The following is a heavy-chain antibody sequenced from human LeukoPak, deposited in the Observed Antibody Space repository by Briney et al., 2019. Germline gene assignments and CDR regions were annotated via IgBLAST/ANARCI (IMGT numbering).Heavy chain of an antibody. V-gene: IGHV1-46*01. CDR3: ARDRPARYYMDV. CDR1: GYTFTSNY. J-gene: IGHJ4*02. CDR2: ISPSGGST. Sequence: ASVKVSCKAFGYTFTSNYMHWVRQAPGQGPEWMGVISPSGGSTTYAQKFQGRVTLTRDMSTSTDYLELSSLRSEDTAVYYCARDRPARYYMDVWGQGTLVTVSS.